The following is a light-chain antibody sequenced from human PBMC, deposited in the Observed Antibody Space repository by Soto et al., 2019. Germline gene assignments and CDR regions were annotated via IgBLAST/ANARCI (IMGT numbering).Light chain of an antibody. Sequence: EIVLTQSPGTLSLSPGERATLSCRASQSVSSDSLAWYQHKLGQAPRLLIYGASTRATGIPDRFSGSGSGTDFTLTISRLEPEDFAVFYCRQYNNWLWTFGQGTKVDIK. CDR2: GAS. J-gene: IGKJ1*01. CDR3: RQYNNWLWT. V-gene: IGKV3-20*01. CDR1: QSVSSDS.